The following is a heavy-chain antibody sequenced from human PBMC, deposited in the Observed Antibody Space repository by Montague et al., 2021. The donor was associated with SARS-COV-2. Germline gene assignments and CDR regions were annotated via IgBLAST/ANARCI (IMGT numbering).Heavy chain of an antibody. CDR1: GGCTASHS. J-gene: IGHJ3*01. CDR2: VNHNGDT. V-gene: IGHV4-59*08. D-gene: IGHD6-19*01. CDR3: ARGWAFDP. Sequence: SETLSLTCTVYGGCTASHSWTWIRQSPGKRPDWIGYVNHNGDTKYNPSLQSRVTVSIDTSENQFSLRLNSVTAADTAVYFCARGWAFDPWGQGRLVTVSS.